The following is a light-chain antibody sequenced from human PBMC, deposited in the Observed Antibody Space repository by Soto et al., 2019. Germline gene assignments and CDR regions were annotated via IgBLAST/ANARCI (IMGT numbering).Light chain of an antibody. CDR1: IIGSKS. Sequence: SSELTQTSSVSVAPGQTAKITCGGNIIGSKSVHWYQQKAGQAPVLVVHDDSDRPSGIPERFSGSNSANTATLTISRVEAGDEADYYCQVWESSGDQVVFAGGTKLTVL. CDR2: DDS. CDR3: QVWESSGDQVV. V-gene: IGLV3-21*02. J-gene: IGLJ2*01.